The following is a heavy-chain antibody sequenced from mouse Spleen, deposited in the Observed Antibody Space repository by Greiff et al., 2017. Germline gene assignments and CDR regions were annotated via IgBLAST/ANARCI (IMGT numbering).Heavy chain of an antibody. CDR2: INPSNGRT. D-gene: IGHD2-14*01. CDR1: GYTFTSYW. CDR3: AREDYRYDAWFAY. J-gene: IGHJ3*01. V-gene: IGHV1S81*02. Sequence: VKLKQSGAELVKPGASVKLSCKASGYTFTSYWMHWVKQRPGQGLEWIGEINPSNGRTNYNEKFKSKATLTVDKSSSTAYMQLSSLTSEDSAVYYCAREDYRYDAWFAYWGQGTLVTVSA.